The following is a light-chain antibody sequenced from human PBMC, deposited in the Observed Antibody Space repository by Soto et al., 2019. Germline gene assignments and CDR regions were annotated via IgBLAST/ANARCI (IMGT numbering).Light chain of an antibody. CDR3: QQYNSYSKT. J-gene: IGKJ1*01. CDR1: QSINSL. V-gene: IGKV1-5*03. CDR2: KAS. Sequence: DIQMTQSPSTLSASVGDRVTITCRASQSINSLLAWYQQKPGKAPKLLIYKASSLESGVPSRFSGSGPGTEFTLTISSLQPDDFATYYCQQYNSYSKTFGQGTKVDIK.